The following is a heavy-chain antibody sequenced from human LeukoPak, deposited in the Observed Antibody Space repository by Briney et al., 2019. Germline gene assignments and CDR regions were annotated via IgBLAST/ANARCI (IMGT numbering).Heavy chain of an antibody. V-gene: IGHV4-59*08. Sequence: SETLSLTCTVSGGSISSYYWSWIRQPPGKGLEWIGYIYYSGSTNYNPSLKSRVTISVDTSKNQFSLELSSVTAADTAIYYWARRPPVNYYGSGSSPYYFDYWGQGTLVTVSS. CDR1: GGSISSYY. CDR3: ARRPPVNYYGSGSSPYYFDY. CDR2: IYYSGST. D-gene: IGHD3-10*01. J-gene: IGHJ4*02.